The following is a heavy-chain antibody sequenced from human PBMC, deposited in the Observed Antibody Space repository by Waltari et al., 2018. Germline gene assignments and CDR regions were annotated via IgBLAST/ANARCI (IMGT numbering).Heavy chain of an antibody. J-gene: IGHJ4*02. CDR2: ISWNSDNI. CDR1: GFTFENYA. Sequence: EVQLVEYGGGLVQPGRSLRRLCAVYGFTFENYAMHWVRQAPGKCLEWVSGISWNSDNIGYADSVKGRFTISRDNAKNSLYLQMNSLRPEDTALYYCAKGHSGSYGLKDWGQGTLVTVSS. CDR3: AKGHSGSYGLKD. D-gene: IGHD1-26*01. V-gene: IGHV3-9*01.